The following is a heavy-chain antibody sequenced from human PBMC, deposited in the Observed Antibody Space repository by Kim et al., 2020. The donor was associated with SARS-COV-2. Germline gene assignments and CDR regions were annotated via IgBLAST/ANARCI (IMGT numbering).Heavy chain of an antibody. D-gene: IGHD3-22*01. J-gene: IGHJ5*02. Sequence: SETLSLTCAVYGGSFSGYYWSWIRQPPGKGLEWIGEINHSGSTNYNPSLKSRVTISVDTSKNQFSLKLSSVTAADTAVYYCARGYRGYYYDSSGLRFDPWGQGTLVTVSS. CDR2: INHSGST. CDR1: GGSFSGYY. V-gene: IGHV4-34*01. CDR3: ARGYRGYYYDSSGLRFDP.